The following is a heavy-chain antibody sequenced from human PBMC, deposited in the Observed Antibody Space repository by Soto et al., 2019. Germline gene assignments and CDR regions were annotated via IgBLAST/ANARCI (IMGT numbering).Heavy chain of an antibody. J-gene: IGHJ6*02. D-gene: IGHD6-6*01. V-gene: IGHV3-53*01. CDR2: IYSGGST. CDR3: ARDKGGGSSPFYYYGMDV. CDR1: GFTVSSNY. Sequence: GGSLRLSCAASGFTVSSNYMSWVRQAPGKGLEWVSVIYSGGSTYYADSVKGRFTISRDNSKNTLYLQMNSLRAEDTAVYYCARDKGGGSSPFYYYGMDVWGQGTTVTVSS.